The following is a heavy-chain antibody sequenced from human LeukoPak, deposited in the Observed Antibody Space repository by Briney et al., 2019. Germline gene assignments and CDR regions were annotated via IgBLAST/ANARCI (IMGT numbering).Heavy chain of an antibody. D-gene: IGHD5-24*01. J-gene: IGHJ4*02. CDR1: GYTFTSYG. CDR2: INPNSGGT. V-gene: IGHV1-2*02. Sequence: ASVKVSCKASGYTFTSYGISWVRQAPGQGLEWMGWINPNSGGTNYAQKFQGRVTMTRDTSISTAYMELSRLRSDDTAVYYCARGQRWLQFDYWGQGTLVTVSS. CDR3: ARGQRWLQFDY.